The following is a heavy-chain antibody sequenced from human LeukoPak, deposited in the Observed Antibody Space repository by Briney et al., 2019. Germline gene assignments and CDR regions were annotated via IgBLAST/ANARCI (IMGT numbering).Heavy chain of an antibody. J-gene: IGHJ4*02. Sequence: GRSLRLSCAASGFTFSNYAMHWVRQAPGKGLEWVAVISYDGSNKYYADSVKGRFTISRDNSKNTLYLQMNSLRAEDTAVYYCAAPMVRGVILDYWGQGTLVTVSS. V-gene: IGHV3-30*04. CDR2: ISYDGSNK. CDR3: AAPMVRGVILDY. D-gene: IGHD3-10*01. CDR1: GFTFSNYA.